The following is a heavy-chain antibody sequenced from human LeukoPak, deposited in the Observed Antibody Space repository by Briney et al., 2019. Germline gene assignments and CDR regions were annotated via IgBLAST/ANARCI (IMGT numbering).Heavy chain of an antibody. CDR1: GYTFTSYG. J-gene: IGHJ4*02. CDR2: ISAYNGNT. CDR3: AAVNHYESSGYYRH. V-gene: IGHV1-18*01. Sequence: ASVKVSCKASGYTFTSYGISWVRQAPGQGLEWMGWISAYNGNTNYAQKLQGRVTMTTDTSTSTAYMELRSLRSDDTAVYFCAAVNHYESSGYYRHWGQGTLVTVSS. D-gene: IGHD3-22*01.